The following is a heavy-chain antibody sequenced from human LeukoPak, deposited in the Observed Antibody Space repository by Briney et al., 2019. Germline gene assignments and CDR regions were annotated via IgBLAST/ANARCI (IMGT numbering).Heavy chain of an antibody. Sequence: ASVKVSCKASGYTFTSYAMNWVRQAPGQGLEWMGWINTNTGNPTYAQGFTGRFVFSLDTSVCTAYLQISSLKAEDTAVYYCARDRYPDYDSSGYWSGPDYWGQGTLVTVSS. CDR3: ARDRYPDYDSSGYWSGPDY. D-gene: IGHD3-22*01. CDR2: INTNTGNP. V-gene: IGHV7-4-1*02. J-gene: IGHJ4*02. CDR1: GYTFTSYA.